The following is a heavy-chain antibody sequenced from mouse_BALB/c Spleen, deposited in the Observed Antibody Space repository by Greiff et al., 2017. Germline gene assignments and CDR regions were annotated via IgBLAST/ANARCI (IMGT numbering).Heavy chain of an antibody. CDR2: ISSGGSYT. CDR3: ARHYYGSSYAMDY. Sequence: EVMLVESGGGLVKPGGSLKLSCAASGFTFSSYAMSWVRQTPEKRLEWVATISSGGSYTYYPDSVKGRFTISRDNAKNTLYLQMSSLRSEDTAMYYCARHYYGSSYAMDYWGQGTSVTVSS. V-gene: IGHV5-9-3*01. D-gene: IGHD1-1*01. CDR1: GFTFSSYA. J-gene: IGHJ4*01.